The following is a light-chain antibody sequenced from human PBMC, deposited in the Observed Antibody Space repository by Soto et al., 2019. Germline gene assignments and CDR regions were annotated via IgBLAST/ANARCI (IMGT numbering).Light chain of an antibody. CDR2: DAS. CDR3: QQRSYWPLT. J-gene: IGKJ1*01. Sequence: EIVLTQSPATLSLSPGERATLSCRASQSVSSYFAWYQQKPGQAPRLLIYDASSRATGIPARFSGSGSGTEFTLTISSLEPEYFAFYYCQQRSYWPLTFGHGTKVEIK. V-gene: IGKV3-11*01. CDR1: QSVSSY.